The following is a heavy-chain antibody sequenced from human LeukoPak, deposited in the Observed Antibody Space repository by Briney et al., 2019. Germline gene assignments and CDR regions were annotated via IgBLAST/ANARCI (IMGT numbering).Heavy chain of an antibody. V-gene: IGHV4-4*07. CDR3: ARGTFSGSYYYFDY. Sequence: SETLSLTCTVSGGSISSHYWSWIRQPAGKGLEWIGRIYTSGSTNYNPSLKSRVSMSVDTSKNQFSLKLSSVTAADTAVYYCARGTFSGSYYYFDYWGQGTLVTVSS. J-gene: IGHJ4*02. CDR1: GGSISSHY. CDR2: IYTSGST. D-gene: IGHD1-26*01.